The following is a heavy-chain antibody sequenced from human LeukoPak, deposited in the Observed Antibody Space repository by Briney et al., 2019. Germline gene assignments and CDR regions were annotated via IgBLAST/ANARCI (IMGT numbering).Heavy chain of an antibody. Sequence: GGSLRLSCAASGFTFSSYWMRWVRQAPGKGLEWVANIKQDGSEKYYVDSVKGRFTISRDNAKNSLYLQMNSLRAEDTAVYYCAGSYYDFWSGYFCFDYWGQGTLVTVSS. D-gene: IGHD3-3*01. J-gene: IGHJ4*02. CDR2: IKQDGSEK. V-gene: IGHV3-7*01. CDR1: GFTFSSYW. CDR3: AGSYYDFWSGYFCFDY.